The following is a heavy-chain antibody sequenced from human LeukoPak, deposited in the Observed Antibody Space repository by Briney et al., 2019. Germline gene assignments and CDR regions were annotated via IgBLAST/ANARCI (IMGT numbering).Heavy chain of an antibody. V-gene: IGHV4-59*01. D-gene: IGHD6-19*01. CDR2: VFYSGAT. CDR1: GGSISSSY. CDR3: ARIQSSASPFDY. J-gene: IGHJ4*02. Sequence: SETLSLTCTVSGGSISSSYCSWIRQPPGRRLEWIGYVFYSGATTHNPSLESRVTISFDTSEKQFYLRLSSVTAADTPVYYCARIQSSASPFDYWGQGTLVTVSS.